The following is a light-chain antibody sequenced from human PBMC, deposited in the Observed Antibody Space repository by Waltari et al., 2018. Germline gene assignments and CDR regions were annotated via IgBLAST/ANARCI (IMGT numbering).Light chain of an antibody. CDR2: HAS. J-gene: IGKJ1*01. CDR1: DSVGIY. CDR3: QKYVSLPAT. Sequence: ETVLTQSPGTLSLSPGERATLSCKASDSVGIYLAWYQQKPGQAPRILIYHASNRATGIPDRFSGIGSGTDFSLTISRLEPEDSAVYYCQKYVSLPATFGQGTKVEI. V-gene: IGKV3-20*01.